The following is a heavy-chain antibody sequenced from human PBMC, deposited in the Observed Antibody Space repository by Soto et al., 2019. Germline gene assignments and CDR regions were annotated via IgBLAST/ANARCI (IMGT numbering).Heavy chain of an antibody. D-gene: IGHD6-19*01. CDR3: ARDNGPGVAGTDY. V-gene: IGHV3-30-3*01. CDR1: GFTFSSYA. J-gene: IGHJ4*02. Sequence: QVQLVESGGGVVQPGRSLRLSCAASGFTFSSYAMHWVRQAPGKGLEWVAVISYDGSNKYYADSVKGRFTISRDNSKNTLYLQMNSLIAEDTAVYYCARDNGPGVAGTDYWGQGPLVTVSS. CDR2: ISYDGSNK.